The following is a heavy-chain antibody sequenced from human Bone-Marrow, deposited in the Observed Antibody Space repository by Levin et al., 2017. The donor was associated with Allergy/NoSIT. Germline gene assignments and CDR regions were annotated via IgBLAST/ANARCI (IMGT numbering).Heavy chain of an antibody. J-gene: IGHJ4*02. CDR2: IRSNPYGGTT. CDR3: VRERLSGTPNE. D-gene: IGHD1-1*01. Sequence: PGGSLRLSCTASGLSFGDFPVSWFRQVPGKGPEWVGLIRSNPYGGTTEYAAAAKTRSIISREDAKRVAYSEMNSLKAEDTAVYYCVRERLSGTPNEWGQGTLVTVSS. CDR1: GLSFGDFP. V-gene: IGHV3-49*03.